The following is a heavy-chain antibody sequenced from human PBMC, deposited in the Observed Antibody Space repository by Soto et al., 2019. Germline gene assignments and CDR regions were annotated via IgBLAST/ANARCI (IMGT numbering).Heavy chain of an antibody. J-gene: IGHJ5*02. D-gene: IGHD1-1*01. V-gene: IGHV4-30-2*06. CDR2: IYHSGST. Sequence: PSETLSLTCSVSGGSINSGRSSWNWIRQSPGKGLEWIAYIYHSGSTYYNPSLKSRFTISVDRSGSQFSLKLTSVTAADTAVYYCVRESTTSGPNWFDTWGPGILVTVSS. CDR3: VRESTTSGPNWFDT. CDR1: GGSINSGRSS.